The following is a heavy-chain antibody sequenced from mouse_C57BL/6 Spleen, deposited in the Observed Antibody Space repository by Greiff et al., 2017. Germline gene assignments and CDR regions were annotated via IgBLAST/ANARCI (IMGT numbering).Heavy chain of an antibody. CDR2: IDPENGDT. CDR1: GFNIKDDY. CDR3: TTAQVTY. Sequence: EVQLQQSGAELVRPGASVKLSCTASGFNIKDDYMHWVKQRPEQGLEWIGWIDPENGDTEYASKFQGKATITADTSSNTAYLQLSSLTSEDTAVYYCTTAQVTYWGQGTTLTVSS. D-gene: IGHD3-2*02. V-gene: IGHV14-4*01. J-gene: IGHJ2*01.